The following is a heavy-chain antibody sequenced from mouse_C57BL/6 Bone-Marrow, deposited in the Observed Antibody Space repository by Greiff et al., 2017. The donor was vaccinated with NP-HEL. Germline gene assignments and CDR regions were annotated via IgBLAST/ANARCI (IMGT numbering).Heavy chain of an antibody. Sequence: EVQVVESGGGLVQPGGSLKLSCAASGFTFSDYYMYWVRQTPEKRLEWVAYISNGGGSTYYPDTVKGRFTISRDNAKNALYLQMSRLKSEDTAMYYCARRGTRYWYFDVWGTGTTVTVSS. D-gene: IGHD3-3*01. CDR3: ARRGTRYWYFDV. J-gene: IGHJ1*03. CDR2: ISNGGGST. CDR1: GFTFSDYY. V-gene: IGHV5-12*01.